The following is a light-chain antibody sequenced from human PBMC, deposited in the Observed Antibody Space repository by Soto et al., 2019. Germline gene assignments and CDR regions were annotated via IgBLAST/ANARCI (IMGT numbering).Light chain of an antibody. V-gene: IGLV1-40*01. CDR2: GVT. Sequence: VVTQPPSVSGAPGQRVTISCTGSSSNIGAGYDVHWYQQLPGTAPQLLIYGVTNRPSGVPDRFSGSKSGTSASLAITGLQAEDEADYYCQSYDSSLSGSGVFGGGTKLTVL. CDR3: QSYDSSLSGSGV. CDR1: SSNIGAGYD. J-gene: IGLJ2*01.